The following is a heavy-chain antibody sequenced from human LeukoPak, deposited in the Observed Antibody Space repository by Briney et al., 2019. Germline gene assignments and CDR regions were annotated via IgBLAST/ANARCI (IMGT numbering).Heavy chain of an antibody. V-gene: IGHV4-34*01. CDR1: GGSFSGYY. CDR3: ASRISVANYYFDS. CDR2: INHSGST. D-gene: IGHD5-12*01. Sequence: SETLSLTCAVYGGSFSGYYWSWIRQPPGKGLEWIGEINHSGSTNYNPSLKSRVTISLDTSKNQFSLKLNSVTAADTAMYYCASRISVANYYFDSWGQGTLVTVSS. J-gene: IGHJ4*02.